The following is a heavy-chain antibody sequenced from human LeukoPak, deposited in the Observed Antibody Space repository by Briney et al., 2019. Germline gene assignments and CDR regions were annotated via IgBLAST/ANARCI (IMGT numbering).Heavy chain of an antibody. D-gene: IGHD6-19*01. J-gene: IGHJ4*02. CDR3: ARGRIRYDDYSSGWFVFFEF. V-gene: IGHV1-18*01. CDR2: ISAYNGNT. Sequence: ASVKVSCKASGYTFTSYAISWVRQAPGQGLEWMGWISAYNGNTNYAQKLQGRVSMTTEKLTRKDYMDMRRLRAEDTALYYCARGRIRYDDYSSGWFVFFEFWGQGSLVTVSS. CDR1: GYTFTSYA.